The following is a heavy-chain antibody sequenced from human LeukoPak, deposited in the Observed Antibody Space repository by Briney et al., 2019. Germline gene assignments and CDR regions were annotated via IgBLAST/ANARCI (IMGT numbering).Heavy chain of an antibody. J-gene: IGHJ5*02. CDR2: INPSGGST. CDR3: ARGRMDYTAMVTRFWFDP. D-gene: IGHD5-18*01. V-gene: IGHV1-46*01. Sequence: ASVKVSCKASGYTFTSYYMHWVRQAPGQGLEWMGIINPSGGSTSYAQKFQGRVTMTRDMSTSTVYMELSSLRSEDTAVYYCARGRMDYTAMVTRFWFDPWGQGTLVTVSS. CDR1: GYTFTSYY.